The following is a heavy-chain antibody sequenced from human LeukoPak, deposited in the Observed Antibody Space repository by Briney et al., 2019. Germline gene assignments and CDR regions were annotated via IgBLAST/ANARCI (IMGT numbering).Heavy chain of an antibody. CDR3: ARESFRYSGYDPTGY. D-gene: IGHD5-12*01. Sequence: GGSLRLSCVASGFTFSTYGMSWVRQAPGKGLEWVSAISGSGDSTYYADSVKGRFTISRDNSKNTLYLQMNSLRAEDTAVYYCARESFRYSGYDPTGYWGQGTLVTVSS. V-gene: IGHV3-23*01. CDR2: ISGSGDST. CDR1: GFTFSTYG. J-gene: IGHJ4*02.